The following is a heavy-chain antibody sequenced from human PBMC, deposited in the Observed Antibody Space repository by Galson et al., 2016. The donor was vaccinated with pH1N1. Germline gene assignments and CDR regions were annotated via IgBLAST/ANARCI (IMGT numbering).Heavy chain of an antibody. J-gene: IGHJ4*02. Sequence: CAISGDSVSSNSAARNWIRQSPSRGLEWLGRTYYRSKWYNDYAVSVKSRITINPDTFKNQFSLQLNSVTPEDTAVYYCARDGIAAAGIRRDQYYFDYWGQGTLVTVSS. CDR1: GDSVSSNSAA. V-gene: IGHV6-1*01. CDR2: TYYRSKWYN. D-gene: IGHD6-13*01. CDR3: ARDGIAAAGIRRDQYYFDY.